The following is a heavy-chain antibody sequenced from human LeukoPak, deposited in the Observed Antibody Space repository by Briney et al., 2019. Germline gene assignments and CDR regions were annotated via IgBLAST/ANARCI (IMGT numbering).Heavy chain of an antibody. V-gene: IGHV5-51*01. CDR3: ATRRAVAGKYYFDS. CDR1: GFTFTSYW. CDR2: IYPGDSNT. Sequence: GESLKISCKGSGFTFTSYWIGWVRQMPGKGLEWMGIIYPGDSNTRYSPSFQGQVTMPADKSISTAYLQWSSLRASDTAMYYCATRRAVAGKYYFDSWGQGTLVTVSS. J-gene: IGHJ4*02. D-gene: IGHD6-19*01.